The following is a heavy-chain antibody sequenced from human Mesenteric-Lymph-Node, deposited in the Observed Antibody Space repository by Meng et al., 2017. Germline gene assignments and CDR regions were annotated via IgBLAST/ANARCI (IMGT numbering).Heavy chain of an antibody. CDR2: IYSSGTP. CDR3: ARALYHNIREYYIDS. V-gene: IGHV3-53*01. Sequence: GVLRLSCSASGFTVRSHFVSWVRQAPGKGLELLSIIYSSGTPYYAGSVQGRFTIFRDSSQSTVFIQMTNRRAEDTAVYYCARALYHNIREYYIDSWGQGTMVTVSS. CDR1: GFTVRSHF. J-gene: IGHJ4*02. D-gene: IGHD2/OR15-2a*01.